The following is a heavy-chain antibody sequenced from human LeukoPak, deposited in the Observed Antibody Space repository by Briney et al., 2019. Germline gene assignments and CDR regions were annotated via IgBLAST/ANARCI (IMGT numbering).Heavy chain of an antibody. D-gene: IGHD3-22*01. CDR3: ARDLSGYYDHSAYYYVAFDY. CDR2: ISGSSGSGGST. CDR1: GFTVSSNY. J-gene: IGHJ4*02. Sequence: GGSLRLSCVVSGFTVSSNYMSWVRQAPGKGLEWVSAISGSSGSGGSTYYADSVKGRFTISRNNSRNTLYLQMNSLRAEDTAVYYCARDLSGYYDHSAYYYVAFDYWGQGTLVTVSS. V-gene: IGHV3-23*01.